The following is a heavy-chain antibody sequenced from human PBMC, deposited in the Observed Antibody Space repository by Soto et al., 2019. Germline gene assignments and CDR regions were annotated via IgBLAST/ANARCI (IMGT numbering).Heavy chain of an antibody. V-gene: IGHV3-74*01. CDR2: IKGDGSST. Sequence: EVQLVESGGGLVQPGGSLRLSCAASGFTFSSHWMHWVRQAPGQGLLWVARIKGDGSSTAYADSVKGRFTISRDHDKNTVQLQMNSLRLEDTAVYYCVRDGVGAPPFDYWGQGALVTVSS. CDR3: VRDGVGAPPFDY. CDR1: GFTFSSHW. J-gene: IGHJ4*02. D-gene: IGHD1-26*01.